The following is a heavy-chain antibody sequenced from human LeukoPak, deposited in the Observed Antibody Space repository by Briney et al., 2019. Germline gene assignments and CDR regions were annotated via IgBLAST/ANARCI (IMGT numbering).Heavy chain of an antibody. CDR2: IRSDGSIK. D-gene: IGHD6-19*01. Sequence: GGSLRLSCAASGFTVSSNYMSWVRQAPGKGLEWVAFIRSDGSIKYYTESLKGRFTISRDNSKNTLYLQINSLRPEDTAVYYCTKDEVFSSAWYFDYWGQGTLVTVSS. V-gene: IGHV3-30*02. CDR1: GFTVSSNY. CDR3: TKDEVFSSAWYFDY. J-gene: IGHJ4*02.